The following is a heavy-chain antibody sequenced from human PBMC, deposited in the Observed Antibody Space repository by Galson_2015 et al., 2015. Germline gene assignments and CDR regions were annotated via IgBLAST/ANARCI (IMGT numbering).Heavy chain of an antibody. CDR2: IRSKPNNYAT. Sequence: SLRLSCAASGFTLSGSAVHWVRQASGKGLEWVGRIRSKPNNYATAYTASVKGRFTISRDDSKNTAYLQMKSLKTEDTAVYYCTRLRYSGYDPSCQGTLVTVSS. J-gene: IGHJ5*02. CDR3: TRLRYSGYDP. D-gene: IGHD5-12*01. CDR1: GFTLSGSA. V-gene: IGHV3-73*01.